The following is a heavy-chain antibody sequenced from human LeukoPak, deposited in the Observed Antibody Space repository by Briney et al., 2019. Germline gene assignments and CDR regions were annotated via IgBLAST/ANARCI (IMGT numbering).Heavy chain of an antibody. J-gene: IGHJ4*02. V-gene: IGHV1-2*02. CDR3: AREGGLRSSDKGDY. D-gene: IGHD4-17*01. Sequence: ASVKVSCKASGYTFTGYYMHWVRQAPGQGLEWMGWINPNSGGTNYAQKFQGRVTITRDTSISTAYMELRSLRSDDTAVYYCAREGGLRSSDKGDYWGQGTLVTVSS. CDR1: GYTFTGYY. CDR2: INPNSGGT.